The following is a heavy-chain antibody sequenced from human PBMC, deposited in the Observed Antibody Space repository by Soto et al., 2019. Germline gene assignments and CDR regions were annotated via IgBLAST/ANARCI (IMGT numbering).Heavy chain of an antibody. J-gene: IGHJ5*02. CDR3: ARHVNVLNSWFDP. V-gene: IGHV4-59*08. CDR2: IYYSGST. CDR1: GDSISSYY. Sequence: SETLSLTCTFSGDSISSYYWSWIRQPPGKGLEWIGNIYYSGSTHYNPSLKSRVTISVDTSKNQFSLKLSSVTAADTAVYYCARHVNVLNSWFDPWGQGTLVTVSS.